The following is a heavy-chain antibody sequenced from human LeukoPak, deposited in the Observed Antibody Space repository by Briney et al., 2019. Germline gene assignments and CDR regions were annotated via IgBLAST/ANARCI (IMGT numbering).Heavy chain of an antibody. J-gene: IGHJ4*02. CDR1: GYTFTSYD. CDR3: ARGCSGSYQGTLCDY. D-gene: IGHD1-26*01. Sequence: GASVKVSCKASGYTFTSYDINWVRQATGQGLEWMGWVNPNSGNTGYAQKFQGRVTMTWNTSISTAYMELSSLRSEDTAVYYCARGCSGSYQGTLCDYWGQGTLVTVSS. V-gene: IGHV1-8*01. CDR2: VNPNSGNT.